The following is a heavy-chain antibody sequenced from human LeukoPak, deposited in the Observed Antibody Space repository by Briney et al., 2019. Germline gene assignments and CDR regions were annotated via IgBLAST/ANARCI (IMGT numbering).Heavy chain of an antibody. D-gene: IGHD3-10*01. CDR2: MYHSGST. Sequence: SETLSLTCSVSGYSISSAYYWGWIRQPPGKGLEWIGTMYHSGSTNYNPSLKSRVTISVDTSKNQFSLKLSSVTAADTAVYYCARRHSGSYGYWGQGTLVTVSS. CDR3: ARRHSGSYGY. V-gene: IGHV4-38-2*02. J-gene: IGHJ4*02. CDR1: GYSISSAYY.